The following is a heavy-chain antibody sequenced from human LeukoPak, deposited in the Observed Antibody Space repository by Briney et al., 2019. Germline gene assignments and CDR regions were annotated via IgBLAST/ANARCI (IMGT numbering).Heavy chain of an antibody. CDR1: GDSMTNYY. V-gene: IGHV4-59*08. Sequence: SETLSLTCTVSGDSMTNYYRNWIRQPPGKGLEWIGLIYNSGGTSYNPSLKGRITISVDTSKNQFSLKLSSVTAADTAVYYCARRYTLYYFDYWGQGTLVTVSS. CDR2: IYNSGGT. J-gene: IGHJ4*02. D-gene: IGHD1-1*01. CDR3: ARRYTLYYFDY.